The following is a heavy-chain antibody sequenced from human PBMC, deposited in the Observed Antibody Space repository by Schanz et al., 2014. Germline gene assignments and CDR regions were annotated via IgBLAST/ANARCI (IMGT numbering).Heavy chain of an antibody. CDR1: GDSISSYS. V-gene: IGHV4-4*07. CDR3: ARGNDIQVWSLDY. J-gene: IGHJ4*02. CDR2: IYTSGAT. Sequence: QVQLQESGPGLVKPSETLSLTCTVSGDSISSYSWSWIRRPAGKGLEWIGRIYTSGATNYNPSLKSRLTMYLETSKNQFSLKLRSVTAADTAVYYCARGNDIQVWSLDYWGQGTLVTVSS. D-gene: IGHD5-18*01.